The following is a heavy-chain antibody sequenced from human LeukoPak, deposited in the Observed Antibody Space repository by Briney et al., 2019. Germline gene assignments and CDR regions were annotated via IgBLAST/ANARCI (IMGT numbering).Heavy chain of an antibody. CDR1: GFTFSSYA. CDR3: ARDQGSGSGWEQGTFDY. CDR2: ISGSGTSA. D-gene: IGHD6-19*01. Sequence: GGSLRLSCAASGFTFSSYAMTWVRQAPGEGLQWVSGISGSGTSAYYADSVRGRFTISRDNSKNTLYLQMNSLRAEDTAVYYCARDQGSGSGWEQGTFDYWGQGTLVTVSS. V-gene: IGHV3-23*01. J-gene: IGHJ4*02.